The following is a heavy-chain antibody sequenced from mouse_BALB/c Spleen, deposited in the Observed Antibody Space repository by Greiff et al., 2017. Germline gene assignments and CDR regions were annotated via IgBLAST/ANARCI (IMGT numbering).Heavy chain of an antibody. J-gene: IGHJ2*01. V-gene: IGHV4-1*02. CDR1: GFDFSRYW. D-gene: IGHD2-10*02. CDR3: AKNKYGNPTDY. Sequence: EVKVVESGGGLVQPGGSLKLSCAASGFDFSRYWMSWVRQAPGKGLEWIGEINPDSSTINYTPSLKDKFIISRDNAKNTLYLQMSKVRSEDTALYYCAKNKYGNPTDYWGQGTTLTVSS. CDR2: INPDSSTI.